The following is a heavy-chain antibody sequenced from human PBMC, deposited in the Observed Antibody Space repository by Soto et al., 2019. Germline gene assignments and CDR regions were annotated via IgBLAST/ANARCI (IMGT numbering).Heavy chain of an antibody. J-gene: IGHJ4*02. CDR2: ISGSGGST. Sequence: GGSLRLSCAASGFTFSSYAMSWVRQAPGKGLEWVSAISGSGGSTYYADSVKGRFTISRDNSKNTLYLQMNSLRAEDTAVYYCAKDKGAVNHGGNSYYFDYWGQGTLVTVSS. V-gene: IGHV3-23*01. CDR3: AKDKGAVNHGGNSYYFDY. CDR1: GFTFSSYA. D-gene: IGHD2-21*02.